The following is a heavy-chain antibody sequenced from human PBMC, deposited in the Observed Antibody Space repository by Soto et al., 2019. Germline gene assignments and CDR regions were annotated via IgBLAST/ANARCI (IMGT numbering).Heavy chain of an antibody. J-gene: IGHJ4*02. CDR2: ISYDGSNK. CDR1: RFTFSSYG. CDR3: ARERKRWLQLKAFDFDY. Sequence: GGSLRLSCAASRFTFSSYGMHWVRQAPGKGLEWVAFISYDGSNKYYADSVKGRFTISRDTSKNTLYLQMNSLRAEDTAVYYCARERKRWLQLKAFDFDYWGQGTLVTVSS. V-gene: IGHV3-30*03. D-gene: IGHD5-12*01.